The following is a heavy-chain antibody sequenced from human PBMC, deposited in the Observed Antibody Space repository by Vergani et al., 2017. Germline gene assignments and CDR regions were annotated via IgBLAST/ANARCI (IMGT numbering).Heavy chain of an antibody. J-gene: IGHJ4*02. D-gene: IGHD3-22*01. V-gene: IGHV3-21*01. Sequence: EVQLVESGGGLVRRGGSLRLSCAASGFIFSSYSMNWVRQAPGKGLEWVSSISGSSSYVFYADSVQGRFSISRDNARDSLYLQMNSLRAEDTAIYYCAKDYNIMGALHYWGQGTLVAVS. CDR3: AKDYNIMGALHY. CDR2: ISGSSSYV. CDR1: GFIFSSYS.